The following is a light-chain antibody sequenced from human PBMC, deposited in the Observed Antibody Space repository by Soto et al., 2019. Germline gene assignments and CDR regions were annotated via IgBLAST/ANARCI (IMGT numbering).Light chain of an antibody. J-gene: IGLJ1*01. CDR2: DVS. CDR3: RSYTSSSTPYV. CDR1: SSDVGGYNY. V-gene: IGLV2-14*01. Sequence: QSALTQPASVSGSPGQSITISCTGTSSDVGGYNYVSWYQQHPGKAPKLMIYDVSNRPSGVSNRFSGSKSGNTASLTISGLQAEDAADYYCRSYTSSSTPYVFGTGTKGTVL.